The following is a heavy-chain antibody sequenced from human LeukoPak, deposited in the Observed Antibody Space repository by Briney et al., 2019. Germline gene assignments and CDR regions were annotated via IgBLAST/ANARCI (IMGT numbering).Heavy chain of an antibody. CDR1: GGSISSSSYY. J-gene: IGHJ3*02. CDR3: ATRGLNYYDSSGHDAFDI. CDR2: IYHSGST. Sequence: SETLSLTCTVSGGSISSSSYYWGWIRQPPGKGLEWIGYIYHSGSTYYNPSLKSRVTISVDRSKNQFSLKLSSVTAADTAVYYCATRGLNYYDSSGHDAFDIWGQGTMVTVSS. V-gene: IGHV4-39*07. D-gene: IGHD3-22*01.